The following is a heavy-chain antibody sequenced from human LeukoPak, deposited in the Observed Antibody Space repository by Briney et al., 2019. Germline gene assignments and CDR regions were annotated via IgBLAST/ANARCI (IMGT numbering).Heavy chain of an antibody. CDR2: ISTDNGNT. D-gene: IGHD5-18*01. J-gene: IGHJ4*02. Sequence: AAVKDSCKASGYSFTSYGINWVRQTPGQRLEWMGWISTDNGNTDYAQNLQGSVTMTTDTSTSTAYMELRSLRSDDTAVYYCARGYSYGHGPLDYRGPGTLGTVSS. V-gene: IGHV1-18*01. CDR1: GYSFTSYG. CDR3: ARGYSYGHGPLDY.